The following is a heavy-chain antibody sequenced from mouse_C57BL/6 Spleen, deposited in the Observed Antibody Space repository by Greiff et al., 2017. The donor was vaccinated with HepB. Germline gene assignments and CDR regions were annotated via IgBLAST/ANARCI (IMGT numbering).Heavy chain of an antibody. CDR2: INPNNGGT. CDR1: GYTFTDYY. V-gene: IGHV1-26*01. Sequence: EVQLQQSGPELVKPGASVKISCKASGYTFTDYYMNWVKQSHGKSLEWIGDINPNNGGTSYNQKFKGKATLTVDKSSSTAYMELRSLTSEDSAVYYCAGYGSSGGYFDYWGQGTTLTVSS. CDR3: AGYGSSGGYFDY. J-gene: IGHJ2*01. D-gene: IGHD1-1*01.